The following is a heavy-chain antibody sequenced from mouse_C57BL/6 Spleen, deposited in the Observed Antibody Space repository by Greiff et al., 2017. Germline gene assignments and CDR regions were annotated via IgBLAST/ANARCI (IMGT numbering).Heavy chain of an antibody. CDR3: ARYGSSRDYAMDY. Sequence: QVQLQQSGAELMKPGASVKLSCKATGYTFTGYWIEWVKQRPGHGLEWIGEILPGRGSTNYNEKFKGKATFTADTSANTAYMQLSSLTTEDSAIYYCARYGSSRDYAMDYWGQGTSVTVSS. J-gene: IGHJ4*01. D-gene: IGHD1-1*01. CDR1: GYTFTGYW. V-gene: IGHV1-9*01. CDR2: ILPGRGST.